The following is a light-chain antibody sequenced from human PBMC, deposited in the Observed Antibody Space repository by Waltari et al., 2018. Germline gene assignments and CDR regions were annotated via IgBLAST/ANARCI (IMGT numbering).Light chain of an antibody. CDR2: GAS. J-gene: IGKJ1*01. V-gene: IGKV3-20*01. Sequence: EIVLTQSPGSLSSSPGERVTLSCRASQSVSRALAWYQQKPGPAPRLLIFGASNRATVIPDRFSGSGSETDVRLTISRLEPEDLAVYYCQHYVRLPATFGRGTKVEIK. CDR3: QHYVRLPAT. CDR1: QSVSRA.